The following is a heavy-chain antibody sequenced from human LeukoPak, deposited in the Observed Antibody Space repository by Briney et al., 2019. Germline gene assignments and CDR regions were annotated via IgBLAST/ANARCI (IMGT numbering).Heavy chain of an antibody. CDR1: GFTFSSYA. CDR3: ARKVAG. CDR2: ISYDGSNK. V-gene: IGHV3-30*19. J-gene: IGHJ4*02. Sequence: PGGSLRLSCAASGFTFSSYAMHWVRQAPGKGLEWVAVISYDGSNKYYADSVKGRFTISRDNSKNTLYLQMNSLRAEDTAVYYCARKVAGWGQGTLVTVSS.